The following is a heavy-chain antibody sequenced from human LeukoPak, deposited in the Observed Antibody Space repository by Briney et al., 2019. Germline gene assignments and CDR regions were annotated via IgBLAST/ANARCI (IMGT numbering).Heavy chain of an antibody. CDR1: GFTFSSYW. CDR2: KKQDGSEK. V-gene: IGHV3-7*01. J-gene: IGHJ4*02. Sequence: GGSLRLFCAASGFTFSSYWMSWVRQAPGKGLEGVANKKQDGSEKYCVVSVKGRFTISSDNAKNSLYRQMSSLRAEDTAVYYCARDGWFGELPYWGQGTLVTVSS. D-gene: IGHD3-10*01. CDR3: ARDGWFGELPY.